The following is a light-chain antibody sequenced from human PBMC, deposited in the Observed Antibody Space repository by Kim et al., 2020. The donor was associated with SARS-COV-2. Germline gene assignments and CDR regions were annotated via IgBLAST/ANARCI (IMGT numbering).Light chain of an antibody. Sequence: ELTQPPSASGTPGQRVTISCSGTSSNIGRNTVNWYQQFPGRAPKLFIDSDNRRPSGVPDRVSGSKSGTSASLAISGLQSEDEADYYCATWDDSLDAWLFGGGTKLTVL. CDR3: ATWDDSLDAWL. V-gene: IGLV1-44*01. J-gene: IGLJ3*02. CDR1: SSNIGRNT. CDR2: SDN.